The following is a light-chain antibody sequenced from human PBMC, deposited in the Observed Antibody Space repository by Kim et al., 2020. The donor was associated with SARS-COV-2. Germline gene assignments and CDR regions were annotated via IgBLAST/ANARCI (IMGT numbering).Light chain of an antibody. Sequence: EIVMTQSPATLSVSPGERATVSCRASQSVSRRLAWYQQKPGQPLRLLIYDASTRATGIPARFSGSESGTEFTLTISSLQSEDFAVYYCQQSSNWPPTFGQGTKVDIK. CDR1: QSVSRR. CDR3: QQSSNWPPT. J-gene: IGKJ1*01. V-gene: IGKV3-15*01. CDR2: DAS.